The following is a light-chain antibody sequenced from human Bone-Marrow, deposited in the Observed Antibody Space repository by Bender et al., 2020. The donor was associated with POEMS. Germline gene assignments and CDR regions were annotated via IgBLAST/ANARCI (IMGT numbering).Light chain of an antibody. CDR1: SSDIGDYNY. V-gene: IGLV2-14*03. CDR3: SSYTRSATLV. Sequence: QSALTQPASVSGSPGQSITISCTGTSSDIGDYNYVSWFQQRPGKAPQLMIYDVTYRASGVSHRFSGSKSGNTASLTISGLQAEDEADYYCSSYTRSATLVFGTGTKVTVL. CDR2: DVT. J-gene: IGLJ1*01.